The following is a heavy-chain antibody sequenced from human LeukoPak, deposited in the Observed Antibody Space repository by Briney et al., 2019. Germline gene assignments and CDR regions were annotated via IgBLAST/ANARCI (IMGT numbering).Heavy chain of an antibody. CDR2: ISYDGSNK. CDR3: ARDPYYYYSSGYSYYFDY. D-gene: IGHD3-22*01. Sequence: GESLKISCAASGFTFSSYAMHWVRQAPGKGLEWMAVISYDGSNKYYADSVKGRFTISRDNSKNTLYLQMNSLRAEDTAVYYCARDPYYYYSSGYSYYFDYWGQGTLVSVSS. J-gene: IGHJ4*02. V-gene: IGHV3-30-3*01. CDR1: GFTFSSYA.